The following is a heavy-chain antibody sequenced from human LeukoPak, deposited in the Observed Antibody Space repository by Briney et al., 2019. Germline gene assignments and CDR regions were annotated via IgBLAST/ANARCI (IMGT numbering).Heavy chain of an antibody. CDR2: INPNSGGT. D-gene: IGHD2-8*01. J-gene: IGHJ6*02. CDR1: GYTFTGYY. CDR3: ARERCTNGVCFYYYYGMDV. V-gene: IGHV1-2*06. Sequence: GASVKVSCKASGYTFTGYYMHWVRQAPGQGLEWMGRINPNSGGTNYAQKFQGRVTMTRDTSISTAYMEPSRLRSDDTAVYYCARERCTNGVCFYYYYGMDVWGQGTTVTVSS.